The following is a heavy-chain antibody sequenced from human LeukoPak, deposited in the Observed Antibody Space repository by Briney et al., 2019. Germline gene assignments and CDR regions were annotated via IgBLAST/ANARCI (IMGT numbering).Heavy chain of an antibody. V-gene: IGHV3-30*18. J-gene: IGHJ4*02. CDR2: ISYDGSNK. D-gene: IGHD1-7*01. CDR1: GFTFSSYG. CDR3: AKPVGNWNYVFDY. Sequence: GGSLRLSCAASGFTFSSYGMHWVRQAPGKGLEWVAVISYDGSNKYYADSVKGRFTISRDNSKNTLCLQMNSLRAEDTAVYYCAKPVGNWNYVFDYWGQGTLVTVSS.